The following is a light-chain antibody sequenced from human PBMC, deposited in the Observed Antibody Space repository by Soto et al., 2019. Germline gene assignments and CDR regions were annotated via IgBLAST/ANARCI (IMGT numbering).Light chain of an antibody. CDR3: AAWDDSLNGVV. J-gene: IGLJ2*01. CDR2: SNN. CDR1: NSNIGSNT. V-gene: IGLV1-44*01. Sequence: QSVLSQPPSASGTPGQRVTMSCSGRNSNIGSNTVSWYQHLPGTAPKLLIYSNNQWPSGIPDRFSGSKSGTSASLAISGLQSEDEGDYYCAAWDDSLNGVVFGGGTQLTVL.